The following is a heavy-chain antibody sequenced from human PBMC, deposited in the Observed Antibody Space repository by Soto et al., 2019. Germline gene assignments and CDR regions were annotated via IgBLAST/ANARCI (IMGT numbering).Heavy chain of an antibody. CDR3: ARDRWLSHYFDY. CDR1: GGSISSGGYY. D-gene: IGHD3-22*01. Sequence: SEPLSLTCTVSGGSISSGGYYWSWIRQHPGKGLEWIGYIYYSGSTYYNPSLKSRVTISVDTSKNQFSLKLSSVTAADTAVYYCARDRWLSHYFDYWGQGTLVTVSS. CDR2: IYYSGST. J-gene: IGHJ4*02. V-gene: IGHV4-31*03.